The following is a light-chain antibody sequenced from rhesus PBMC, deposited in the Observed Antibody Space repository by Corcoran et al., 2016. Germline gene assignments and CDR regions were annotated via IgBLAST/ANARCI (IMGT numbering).Light chain of an antibody. V-gene: IGKV1-36*02. Sequence: DIQMTQSPSSLSASVGDRVTITCRASQGISDYLNWYQQKPGKASKRLIYAASSLESGVPSRFSGSGSGTDFTLTISSPQPEDFSAYYCLQCYSTPFTFGPGTKLDIK. J-gene: IGKJ3*01. CDR3: LQCYSTPFT. CDR2: AAS. CDR1: QGISDY.